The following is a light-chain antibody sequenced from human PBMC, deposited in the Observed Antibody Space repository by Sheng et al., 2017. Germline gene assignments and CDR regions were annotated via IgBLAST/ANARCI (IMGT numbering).Light chain of an antibody. V-gene: IGKV1D-12*01. Sequence: DIQMTQSPSSVSASVGDRVTITCRASQGIAGWLAWYQQKPGEAPKLLIYGASSLYGGVPSRFDGSGSGTDFTLTINDLQPEDFATYYCQQGNRFPPYTFGGGTKVEIK. CDR2: GAS. J-gene: IGKJ4*01. CDR1: QGIAGW. CDR3: QQGNRFPPYT.